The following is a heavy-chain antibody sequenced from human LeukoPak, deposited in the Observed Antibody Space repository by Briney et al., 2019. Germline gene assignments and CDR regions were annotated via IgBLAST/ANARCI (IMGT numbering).Heavy chain of an antibody. V-gene: IGHV4-31*03. CDR1: GDSISSGTYY. CDR3: ARYCSGVSCYAFDY. J-gene: IGHJ4*02. D-gene: IGHD2-15*01. Sequence: SETLSLTCTVSGDSISSGTYYWGWIRQHPGKSLVWIGYVNYSGNTYYNPSLKSRVTISVDTSKNLFSLKLNSVTAADTAVYYCARYCSGVSCYAFDYWGQGTLATVSS. CDR2: VNYSGNT.